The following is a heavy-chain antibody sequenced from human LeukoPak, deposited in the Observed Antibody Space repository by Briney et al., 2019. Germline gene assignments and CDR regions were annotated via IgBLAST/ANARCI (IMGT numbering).Heavy chain of an antibody. CDR2: IYYSGST. CDR3: ARSLFTSSGYYTY. CDR1: GGSISSSSYY. D-gene: IGHD3-22*01. J-gene: IGHJ4*02. Sequence: KPSETLSLTCTVSGGSISSSSYYWGWIRQPPGKGLEWIGSIYYSGSTYYNPFIKSRVTISVYTSKNQFSLKLSSVTASDTAVYYCARSLFTSSGYYTYWGQGTLVTVSS. V-gene: IGHV4-39*01.